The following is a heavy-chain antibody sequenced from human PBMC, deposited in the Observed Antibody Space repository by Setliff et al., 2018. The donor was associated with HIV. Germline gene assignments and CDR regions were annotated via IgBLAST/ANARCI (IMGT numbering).Heavy chain of an antibody. D-gene: IGHD2-21*02. V-gene: IGHV4-4*02. CDR3: AREGDGIDY. J-gene: IGHJ4*02. Sequence: SETLSLTCAVSGGSISSNWWSWVRQSPGKGLEWIGEIYHSGSTHYNPSLKSRLTISVDASKNQISLKLTSVTAADTAIYFCAREGDGIDYWGQGILVTVSS. CDR2: IYHSGST. CDR1: GGSISSNW.